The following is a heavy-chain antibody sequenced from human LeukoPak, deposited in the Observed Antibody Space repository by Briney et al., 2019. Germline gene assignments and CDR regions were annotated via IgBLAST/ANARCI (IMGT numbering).Heavy chain of an antibody. J-gene: IGHJ6*03. D-gene: IGHD3-3*01. V-gene: IGHV4-59*11. CDR3: ARDLLDYDFWSGYYYYMDV. Sequence: SETLSLTCTVSGGSISSHYWSWIRQPPGKGLEWIGYIYYSGSTNYNPSLKSRVTISVDTSKNQFSLKLSSVTAADTAVYYCARDLLDYDFWSGYYYYMDVWGKGTTVTVSS. CDR2: IYYSGST. CDR1: GGSISSHY.